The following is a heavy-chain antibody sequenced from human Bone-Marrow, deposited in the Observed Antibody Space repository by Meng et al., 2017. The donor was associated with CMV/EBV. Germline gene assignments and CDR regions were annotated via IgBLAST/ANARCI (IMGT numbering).Heavy chain of an antibody. D-gene: IGHD3-22*01. J-gene: IGHJ3*02. CDR3: AKGTTYYYDSSGHPDAFEI. CDR2: IRYDGSNK. CDR1: GFTFSSYG. Sequence: GESLKISCEASGFTFSSYGMHWVRQAPGKGLEWVAFIRYDGSNKYYADSVEGRFTISRDNSKNTLYLQMNSLRAEDTAVYYCAKGTTYYYDSSGHPDAFEIWGQGTMVTVSS. V-gene: IGHV3-30*02.